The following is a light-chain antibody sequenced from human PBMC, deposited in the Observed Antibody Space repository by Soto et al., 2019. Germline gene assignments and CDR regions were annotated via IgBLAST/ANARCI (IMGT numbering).Light chain of an antibody. Sequence: DIQMTQSPSTLSAXVGDRXXXTCRASQSISSWLAWYQQKPGKAPKLLIYDASSLESGVPSRFSGSGSGTEFTLTISSLQPDDFATYYCQQYNSYWWTFGQGTKVEIK. J-gene: IGKJ1*01. CDR1: QSISSW. V-gene: IGKV1-5*01. CDR3: QQYNSYWWT. CDR2: DAS.